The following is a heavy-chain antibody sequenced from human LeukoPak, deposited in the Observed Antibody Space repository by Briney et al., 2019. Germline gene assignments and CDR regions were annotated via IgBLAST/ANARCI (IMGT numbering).Heavy chain of an antibody. J-gene: IGHJ5*02. Sequence: PSQTLSLTCTVSGGSISSGDYYWSWIRQPPGKGLEWIGYIYYSGSTYYNPSLKSRVTISVDTSKNQFSLKLSSVTAADTAVYYCARYGVVPAATRWFDPWGQGTLVTVSS. V-gene: IGHV4-30-4*08. CDR1: GGSISSGDYY. CDR3: ARYGVVPAATRWFDP. D-gene: IGHD2-2*01. CDR2: IYYSGST.